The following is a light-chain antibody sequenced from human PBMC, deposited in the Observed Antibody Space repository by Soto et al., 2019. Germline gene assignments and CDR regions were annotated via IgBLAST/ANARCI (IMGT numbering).Light chain of an antibody. CDR3: QQYGTSLRGT. J-gene: IGKJ1*01. V-gene: IGKV1-16*01. CDR2: GAS. Sequence: DIQMTQSPSSLSASVGDRVTITCRASQGISSYLAWFQQKPGKAPKSLIYGASTLQSGVPSTFSGSASGTDFTLPITRLEPEDFAVYYCQQYGTSLRGTFGQGTKVEIK. CDR1: QGISSY.